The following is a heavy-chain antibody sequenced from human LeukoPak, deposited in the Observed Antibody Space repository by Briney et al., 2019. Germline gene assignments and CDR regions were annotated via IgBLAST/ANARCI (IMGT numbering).Heavy chain of an antibody. CDR1: GFTFSSYA. V-gene: IGHV3-30*04. CDR3: ASPGKGIVLVPAADTASFGP. CDR2: ISYDGSNK. Sequence: GGSLRLSCAASGFTFSSYAMHWVRQAPGKGLEWVAVISYDGSNKYYADSVKGRFTISRDNSKNTLYLQMNSLRAEDTAVYYCASPGKGIVLVPAADTASFGPWGQGTLVTVSS. J-gene: IGHJ5*02. D-gene: IGHD2-2*01.